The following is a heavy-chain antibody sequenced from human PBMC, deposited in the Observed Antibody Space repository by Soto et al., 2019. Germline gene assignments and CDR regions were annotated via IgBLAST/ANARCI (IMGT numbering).Heavy chain of an antibody. Sequence: QVQLVESGGGVVQPGRSLRLSCAASGFTFNIYTMHWVRQAPGKGLEWVAVIPDDGINQHYAVSVKDRFTISRDNSKNTLYLQMNRLRDEDTAVYYCARGKAEHDLWRGYYTDYWGQGTLVTVSS. CDR3: ARGKAEHDLWRGYYTDY. V-gene: IGHV3-30-3*01. D-gene: IGHD3-3*01. CDR2: IPDDGINQ. J-gene: IGHJ4*02. CDR1: GFTFNIYT.